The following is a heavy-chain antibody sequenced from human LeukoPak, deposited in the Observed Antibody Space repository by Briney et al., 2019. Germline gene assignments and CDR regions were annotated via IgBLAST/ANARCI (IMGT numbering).Heavy chain of an antibody. J-gene: IGHJ3*02. CDR2: INPSGGST. D-gene: IGHD6-19*01. Sequence: GASVKVSCKASGYTFTGYYMHWVRQAPGQGLEWMGIINPSGGSTSYAQKFQGRVTMTRDTSTSTVYMELSSLRSEDTAVYYCARVNRGGWYGYDAFDIWGQGTMVTVSS. CDR1: GYTFTGYY. V-gene: IGHV1-46*01. CDR3: ARVNRGGWYGYDAFDI.